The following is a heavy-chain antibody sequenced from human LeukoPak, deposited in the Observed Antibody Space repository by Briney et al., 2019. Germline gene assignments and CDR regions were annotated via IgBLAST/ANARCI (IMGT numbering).Heavy chain of an antibody. CDR1: GFTFGSYA. J-gene: IGHJ4*02. Sequence: PGGSLRLSCAASGFTFGSYAMCWVRQAPGKGLEWVSGIFGSGGSAHYADSVKGRFTISRDNPKNTVYLQMDSLRAEDTASYYCAKTTSGYSSGRYPAWSIDYWGQGTLVTVSS. CDR3: AKTTSGYSSGRYPAWSIDY. CDR2: IFGSGGSA. D-gene: IGHD2-15*01. V-gene: IGHV3-23*01.